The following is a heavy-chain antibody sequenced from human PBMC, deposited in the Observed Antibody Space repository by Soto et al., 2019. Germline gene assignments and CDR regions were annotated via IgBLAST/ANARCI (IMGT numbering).Heavy chain of an antibody. Sequence: GASVKVSCKASGYTFTSYGISWVRQAPGQGLEWMGWISAYNGNTNYAQKLQGRVTMTTDTSTSTAYMELRSLRSDDTAVYYCARGDIGPYYGSGSPPGYWGQGPLVTVSS. CDR1: GYTFTSYG. D-gene: IGHD3-10*01. J-gene: IGHJ4*02. CDR3: ARGDIGPYYGSGSPPGY. CDR2: ISAYNGNT. V-gene: IGHV1-18*01.